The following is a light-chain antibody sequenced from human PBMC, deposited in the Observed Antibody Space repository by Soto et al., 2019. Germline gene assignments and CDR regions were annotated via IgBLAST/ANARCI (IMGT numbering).Light chain of an antibody. V-gene: IGKV3-11*01. CDR1: QSVSRY. Sequence: EIVLTQSPATLSLSPGERATLSCRASQSVSRYLAWYQQKPGQAPRLLIYDASNRATGIPARFSGSGSGTDFTLTISSLEPEDFAVYYCQQRSDWPSTFGGGTKLQIK. CDR3: QQRSDWPST. CDR2: DAS. J-gene: IGKJ4*01.